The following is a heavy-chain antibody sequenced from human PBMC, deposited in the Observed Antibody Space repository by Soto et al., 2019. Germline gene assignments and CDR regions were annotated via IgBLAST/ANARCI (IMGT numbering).Heavy chain of an antibody. CDR2: IIPIFGTA. Sequence: QVQLVQSGAEVKKPGSSVKVSCKASGGTFSSYAISWVRQAPGQGLEWMGGIIPIFGTANYAQKFQGRVTITADESTSTAYMELSSLRSEETAVYYCARGPQAQYSSSSVWYFDLWGRGTLVTVSS. J-gene: IGHJ2*01. CDR1: GGTFSSYA. CDR3: ARGPQAQYSSSSVWYFDL. D-gene: IGHD6-6*01. V-gene: IGHV1-69*01.